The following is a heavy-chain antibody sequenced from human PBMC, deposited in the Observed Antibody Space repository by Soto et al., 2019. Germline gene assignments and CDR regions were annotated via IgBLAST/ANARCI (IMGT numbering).Heavy chain of an antibody. CDR1: GGSISRSTYY. CDR2: MYYGGSI. J-gene: IGHJ3*02. CDR3: VRYDRINMKPYSPEGFHI. D-gene: IGHD3-3*02. Sequence: PSETLSLTCTVSGGSISRSTYYWAWIRQPPGKGLEWIGSMYYGGSIYYNPSLKSRVTISADTSRNQFSLKLNSVTAADTGVYYCVRYDRINMKPYSPEGFHIWGQGTMGT. V-gene: IGHV4-39*01.